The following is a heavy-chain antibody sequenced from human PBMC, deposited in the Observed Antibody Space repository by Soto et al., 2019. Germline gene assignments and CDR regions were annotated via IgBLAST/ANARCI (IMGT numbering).Heavy chain of an antibody. CDR3: ARDRSRVVRGVIIPDAFDI. CDR2: IYSGGST. Sequence: EVQLVESGGGLIQPGGSLRLSCAASGFTVGSNYMSWVRQAPGKGLEWVSVIYSGGSTYYADSVKGRFTISRDNSKNTLYLQMNSLRAEDTAVYYCARDRSRVVRGVIIPDAFDIWGQGTMVTVSS. D-gene: IGHD3-10*01. V-gene: IGHV3-53*01. CDR1: GFTVGSNY. J-gene: IGHJ3*02.